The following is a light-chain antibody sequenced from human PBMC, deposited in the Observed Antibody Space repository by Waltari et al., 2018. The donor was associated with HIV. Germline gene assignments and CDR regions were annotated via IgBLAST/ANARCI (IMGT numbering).Light chain of an antibody. Sequence: QSALTQPASVSGSPGQSITISCTGTSSDVGGYNYVSWYQPHPGKAPKLMIYEVSNRPSGVSNRFSGSKSGNTASLTISGLQAEDEADYYCSSYTSSSTSHVFGTGTKVTVL. V-gene: IGLV2-14*01. CDR1: SSDVGGYNY. CDR2: EVS. J-gene: IGLJ1*01. CDR3: SSYTSSSTSHV.